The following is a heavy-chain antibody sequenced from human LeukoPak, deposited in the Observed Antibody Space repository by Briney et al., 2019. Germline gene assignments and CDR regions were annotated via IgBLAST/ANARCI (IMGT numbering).Heavy chain of an antibody. CDR2: IRLDGSNK. D-gene: IGHD5-18*01. Sequence: GGSLRLSCAGSGFTFSSYGMHWVRQAPGKGLEWVAFIRLDGSNKYYGDPVKGRFTISRDNSKNTLYLQMNSLRPEDTAVYYCAKDSSGYTYGYGNYWGQGTLVTVSS. CDR3: AKDSSGYTYGYGNY. V-gene: IGHV3-30*02. CDR1: GFTFSSYG. J-gene: IGHJ4*02.